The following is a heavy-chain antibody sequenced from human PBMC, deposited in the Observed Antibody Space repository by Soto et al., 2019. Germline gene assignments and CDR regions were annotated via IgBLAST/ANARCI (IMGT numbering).Heavy chain of an antibody. Sequence: QVQLVQSGAEVKKPGSSVKVSCKASGGTFRSYVTSWVRQAPGQGLEWLGGIIPMYGTTYYAQTFQGRVTISADEATRTVFMELSSLRSEDTAVYYCARIGTLDWIDDYWGQGTLVTVSS. V-gene: IGHV1-69*12. CDR2: IIPMYGTT. J-gene: IGHJ4*02. D-gene: IGHD1-1*01. CDR3: ARIGTLDWIDDY. CDR1: GGTFRSYV.